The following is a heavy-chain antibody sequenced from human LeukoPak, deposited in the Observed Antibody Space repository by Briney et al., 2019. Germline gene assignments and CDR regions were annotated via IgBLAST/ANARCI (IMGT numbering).Heavy chain of an antibody. CDR2: IYSGGST. Sequence: PGGSLRLSCAASGFTVSSNYMSWVRQAPGKGLEWVSVIYSGGSTYYADSVKGRFTIPRDNSKNTLYLQMNSLRAEDTAVYYCARVSPGSGSYYAPYFDYWGQGTLVTVSS. CDR1: GFTVSSNY. D-gene: IGHD3-10*01. J-gene: IGHJ4*02. V-gene: IGHV3-66*01. CDR3: ARVSPGSGSYYAPYFDY.